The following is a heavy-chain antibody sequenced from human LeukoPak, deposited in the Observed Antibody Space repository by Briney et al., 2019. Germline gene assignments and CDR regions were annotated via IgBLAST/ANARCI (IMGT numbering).Heavy chain of an antibody. J-gene: IGHJ4*02. Sequence: SETLSLTCAVYGGSFSGYYWSWIRQPPGKGLEWIGEINHSGSTNYNPSLKSRVTISVDTSKNQFSLKLSSVTAADTAVYYCARGGDVLLWFGESGYFDYWGQGTLVTVSS. CDR3: ARGGDVLLWFGESGYFDY. D-gene: IGHD3-10*01. V-gene: IGHV4-34*01. CDR2: INHSGST. CDR1: GGSFSGYY.